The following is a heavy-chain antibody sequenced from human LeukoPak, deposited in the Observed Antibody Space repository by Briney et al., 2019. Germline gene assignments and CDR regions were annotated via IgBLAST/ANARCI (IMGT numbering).Heavy chain of an antibody. CDR3: ARDFRYCSSTSCSEWFDP. V-gene: IGHV4-38-2*02. J-gene: IGHJ5*02. D-gene: IGHD2-2*01. CDR1: GYSISSGYY. Sequence: SETLSLTCTVSGYSISSGYYWGWIRQPPGKGLEWIGSIYHSGSTYYNPSLKSRVTISVDTSKNQFSLKLSSVTAADTAVYYCARDFRYCSSTSCSEWFDPWGQGTLVTVSS. CDR2: IYHSGST.